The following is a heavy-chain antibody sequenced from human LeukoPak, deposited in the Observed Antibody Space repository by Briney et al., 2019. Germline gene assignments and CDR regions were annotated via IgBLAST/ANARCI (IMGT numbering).Heavy chain of an antibody. Sequence: GASVKVSCKASGYPFTGYYVHWVRQAPGQGLEWMGGIIPIFGTANYAQKFQGRVTITADESTSTAYMELSSLRSEDTAVYYCARGECSSTSCSYYMDVWGKGTTVTVSS. CDR2: IIPIFGTA. CDR3: ARGECSSTSCSYYMDV. V-gene: IGHV1-69*13. D-gene: IGHD2-2*01. J-gene: IGHJ6*03. CDR1: GYPFTGYY.